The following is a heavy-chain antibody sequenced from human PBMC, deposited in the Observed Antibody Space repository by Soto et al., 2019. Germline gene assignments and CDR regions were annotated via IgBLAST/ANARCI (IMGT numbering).Heavy chain of an antibody. CDR1: GGSISSGFYY. J-gene: IGHJ5*02. CDR2: IYYSGST. Sequence: PSETLSLTCTVSGGSISSGFYYWSWLRQHPGKGLEWIGYIYYSGSTYYNPSLKSRVTISVDTSKNQFSLKLSSVTAADTAVYYCAREMAHCSGGSCYPYNWFDPWGQGTLVTVSS. V-gene: IGHV4-31*03. CDR3: AREMAHCSGGSCYPYNWFDP. D-gene: IGHD2-15*01.